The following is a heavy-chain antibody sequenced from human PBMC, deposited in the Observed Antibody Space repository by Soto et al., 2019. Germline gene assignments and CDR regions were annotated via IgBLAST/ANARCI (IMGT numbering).Heavy chain of an antibody. D-gene: IGHD1-1*01. Sequence: EVQLVESGGGLVKPGGSLRLSCAVSGFTFSKVWMNWVRQAPGKGLEWVGRIKSKNDGGTTDYAAAVKGRFTITRDDSKDTLYLQMNSLKTEDTAVYFCTTGRDDLLYWGQGTLVTVSS. J-gene: IGHJ4*02. CDR2: IKSKNDGGTT. CDR1: GFTFSKVW. V-gene: IGHV3-15*07. CDR3: TTGRDDLLY.